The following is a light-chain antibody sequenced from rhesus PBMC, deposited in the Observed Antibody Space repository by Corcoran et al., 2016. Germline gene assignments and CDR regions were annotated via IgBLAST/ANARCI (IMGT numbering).Light chain of an antibody. CDR2: YET. V-gene: IGKV1-66*01. Sequence: DVQMTQSPSSLSASVGDRVTITCRASQGINRYLTWYQQKSGKAPKTLIYYETTLETGVPSRSSGSGSGTDYTLTITNLQPDDIATYYCQQYDKFPVTFGGGTKVELK. CDR1: QGINRY. J-gene: IGKJ4*01. CDR3: QQYDKFPVT.